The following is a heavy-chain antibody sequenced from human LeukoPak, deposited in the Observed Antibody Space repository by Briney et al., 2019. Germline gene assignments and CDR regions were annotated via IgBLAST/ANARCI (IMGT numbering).Heavy chain of an antibody. V-gene: IGHV3-33*01. Sequence: GRSLRLSCAASGFTFSSYGMRWVRQAPGKGLEWVAVIWYDGSNKYYADSVKGRFTISRDNSKNTLYLQMNSLRAEDTAVYYCARAGGFLYGDEVGMDYWGQGTLVTVSS. CDR2: IWYDGSNK. CDR1: GFTFSSYG. CDR3: ARAGGFLYGDEVGMDY. J-gene: IGHJ4*02. D-gene: IGHD4-17*01.